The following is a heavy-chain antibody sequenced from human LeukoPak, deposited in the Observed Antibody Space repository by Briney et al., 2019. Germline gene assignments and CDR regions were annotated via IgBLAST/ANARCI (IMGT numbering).Heavy chain of an antibody. CDR3: ARSRTLSYCSGGSCPDEYYYYYGMDV. CDR1: GGTFSSYA. D-gene: IGHD2-15*01. V-gene: IGHV1-69*04. CDR2: IIPILGIA. J-gene: IGHJ6*02. Sequence: SVKVSCKASGGTFSSYAISWVRQAPGQGLERMGRIIPILGIANYAQKFQGRVTITADKSTSTAYMELSSLRSEDTAVYYCARSRTLSYCSGGSCPDEYYYYYGMDVWGQGTTVTVSS.